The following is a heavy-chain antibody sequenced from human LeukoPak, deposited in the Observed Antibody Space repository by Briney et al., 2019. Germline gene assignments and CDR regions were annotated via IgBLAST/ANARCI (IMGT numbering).Heavy chain of an antibody. CDR3: ARLEYYGSGNYYKFDY. CDR2: IYHSGSA. V-gene: IGHV4-38-2*01. CDR1: GYSISSGYY. D-gene: IGHD3-10*01. J-gene: IGHJ4*02. Sequence: SETLSLTCAVSGYSISSGYYWGWIRQPPGKGLEWIGSIYHSGSAYYNPSLKSRVTISVDTSKNQFSLKLSSVTAADTAVYYCARLEYYGSGNYYKFDYWGQGTLVTVSS.